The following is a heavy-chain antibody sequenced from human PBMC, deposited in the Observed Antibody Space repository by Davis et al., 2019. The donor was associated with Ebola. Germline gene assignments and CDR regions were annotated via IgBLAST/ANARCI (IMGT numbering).Heavy chain of an antibody. Sequence: ASVTVSCKASSYTFTSYGISWVRQAPGQGLEWMGWISAYNGNTNYAQKLQGRVTMTTDTSRSTAYMELRSLRSDDTAVYYFAREAGATTRIYDSWGQGTLVTVSS. V-gene: IGHV1-18*01. J-gene: IGHJ5*01. CDR1: SYTFTSYG. D-gene: IGHD1-26*01. CDR2: ISAYNGNT. CDR3: AREAGATTRIYDS.